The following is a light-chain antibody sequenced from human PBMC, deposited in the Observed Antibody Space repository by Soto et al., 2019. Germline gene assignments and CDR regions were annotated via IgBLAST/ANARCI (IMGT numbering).Light chain of an antibody. CDR3: AAWDAKMNGYV. CDR1: ISNIGSGT. J-gene: IGLJ1*01. Sequence: QSALTQPPSASGTPGQRVTISCSGSISNIGSGTVNWYQQVPGTAPKLLIYGNNQRPSGVPDRFSGSKSGTSASLAISGLQSEDEADYYCAAWDAKMNGYVFATGTKVTVL. CDR2: GNN. V-gene: IGLV1-44*01.